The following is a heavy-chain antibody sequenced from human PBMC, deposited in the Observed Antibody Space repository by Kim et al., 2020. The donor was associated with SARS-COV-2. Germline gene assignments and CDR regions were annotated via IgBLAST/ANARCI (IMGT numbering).Heavy chain of an antibody. CDR1: GFTFSSYA. V-gene: IGHV3-23*01. D-gene: IGHD1-26*01. J-gene: IGHJ1*01. CDR3: AKLKWEPPLSAEYFQH. CDR2: ISGSGGST. Sequence: GGSLRLSCAASGFTFSSYAMSWVRQAPGKGLEWVSAISGSGGSTYYADSVKGRFTISRDNSKNTLYLQMNSLRAEDTAVYYCAKLKWEPPLSAEYFQHWGQGTLVTVSS.